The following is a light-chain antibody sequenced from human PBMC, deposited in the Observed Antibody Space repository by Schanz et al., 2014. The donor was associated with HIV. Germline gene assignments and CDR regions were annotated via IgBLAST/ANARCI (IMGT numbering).Light chain of an antibody. CDR2: NTF. CDR1: SSNIGINA. V-gene: IGLV1-44*01. Sequence: QSVLTQPPSASGTPGQRVTISCSGSSSNIGINAVNWYQQLPGTAPRLVIYNTFHRPSGVPDRFSGSKSGTSASLAISGLQSEDEADYYCATWDDSLNGWVFGGGTKLTVL. J-gene: IGLJ3*02. CDR3: ATWDDSLNGWV.